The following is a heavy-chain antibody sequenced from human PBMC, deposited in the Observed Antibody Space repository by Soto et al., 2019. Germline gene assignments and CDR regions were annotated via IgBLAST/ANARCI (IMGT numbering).Heavy chain of an antibody. CDR1: GFTFSSYG. J-gene: IGHJ6*02. D-gene: IGHD6-19*01. CDR3: VKDGSSGWPYYYGLDV. CDR2: ISYDERNK. V-gene: IGHV3-30*18. Sequence: QVQLVESGGGGVQPGRSLRLSCAASGFTFSSYGMHWVRQAPGKGLEWVAVISYDERNKYLAGYVKGRFTIFRDNSKNTLYLQMSSLRAEDTAVYYCVKDGSSGWPYYYGLDVWGQGTTVTVSS.